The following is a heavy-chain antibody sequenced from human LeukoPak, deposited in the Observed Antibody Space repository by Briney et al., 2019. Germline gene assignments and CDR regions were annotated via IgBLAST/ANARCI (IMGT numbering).Heavy chain of an antibody. CDR2: ISYSGST. J-gene: IGHJ4*02. CDR3: ARLDYYHFDY. V-gene: IGHV4-59*01. Sequence: SETLSLTCTVPGGSISRYYWSWIRQPPGKGLEWIGYISYSGSTKYNPSFMSRVTISVDTSKNQFSLKLSSATAADTAVYYCARLDYYHFDYWGQGTVVTVSS. D-gene: IGHD3-22*01. CDR1: GGSISRYY.